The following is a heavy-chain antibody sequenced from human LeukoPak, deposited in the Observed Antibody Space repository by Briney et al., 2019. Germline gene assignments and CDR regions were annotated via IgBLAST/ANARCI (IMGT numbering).Heavy chain of an antibody. CDR1: GASIHMSTYY. Sequence: PSETLSLTCTVSGASIHMSTYYWGWIRQPPGRGLEWIGSLYYSGSIYYHPSLESRVTMSVDTSKNQFSLRLNSVTAADTAVYYCVRVDVVIPWGWFDPWGQGTLVTVSS. V-gene: IGHV4-39*07. D-gene: IGHD1-26*01. CDR2: LYYSGSI. J-gene: IGHJ5*02. CDR3: VRVDVVIPWGWFDP.